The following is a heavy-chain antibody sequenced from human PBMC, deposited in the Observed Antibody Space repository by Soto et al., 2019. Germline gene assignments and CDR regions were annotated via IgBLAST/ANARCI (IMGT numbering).Heavy chain of an antibody. CDR2: ISYDGSNK. Sequence: GGSLRLSCAASGFTFSSYGMHWVRQAPGKELEWVAVISYDGSNKYYADSVKGRFTISRDNSKNTLYLQMNSLRAEDTAVYYCAKDLIAVAPVVGYWGQGTLVTVSS. CDR1: GFTFSSYG. CDR3: AKDLIAVAPVVGY. J-gene: IGHJ4*02. V-gene: IGHV3-30*18. D-gene: IGHD6-19*01.